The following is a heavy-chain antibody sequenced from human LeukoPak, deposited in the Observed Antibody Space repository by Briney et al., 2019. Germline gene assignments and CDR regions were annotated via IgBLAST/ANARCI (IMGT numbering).Heavy chain of an antibody. Sequence: ALVKVPCKPSGYTFTSYDINWVRQATGQGLEWLGWMNPRSGNTGYAQNFQGRVTMTRNTSITTSYMELSSLRSEDTAVYYCARASRTYYGDYLYYFDSWGQGTQVTVSS. CDR3: ARASRTYYGDYLYYFDS. D-gene: IGHD4-17*01. CDR1: GYTFTSYD. J-gene: IGHJ4*02. CDR2: MNPRSGNT. V-gene: IGHV1-8*01.